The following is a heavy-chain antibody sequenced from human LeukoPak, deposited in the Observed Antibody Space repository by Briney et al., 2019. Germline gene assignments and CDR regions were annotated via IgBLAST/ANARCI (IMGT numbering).Heavy chain of an antibody. J-gene: IGHJ5*02. CDR1: GFTFDDYG. V-gene: IGHV3-20*04. D-gene: IGHD6-19*01. CDR2: INWNGGST. CDR3: XRDTSGWYLFDP. Sequence: PGGSLRLSCAASGFTFDDYGMSWVRQAPGKGLEWVPGINWNGGSTGYADSVKGRFTISRDNAKNSLYLQMNSLRAEDTALYYXXRDTSGWYLFDPWGQGTLVTVSS.